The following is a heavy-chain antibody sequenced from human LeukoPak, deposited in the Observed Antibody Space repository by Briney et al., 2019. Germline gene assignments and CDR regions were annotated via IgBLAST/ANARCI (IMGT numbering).Heavy chain of an antibody. D-gene: IGHD5-18*01. CDR2: IYHSGST. CDR1: GGSISSSNW. J-gene: IGHJ4*02. Sequence: PSETLSLTCAVSGGSISSSNWWSWVRQPPGKGLEWIGEIYHSGSTNYNPSLKSRVTISVDKSKNQFSLKLSSVTAADTAVYYCARLGYSYGGTFDYWGQGTLVTVSS. V-gene: IGHV4-4*02. CDR3: ARLGYSYGGTFDY.